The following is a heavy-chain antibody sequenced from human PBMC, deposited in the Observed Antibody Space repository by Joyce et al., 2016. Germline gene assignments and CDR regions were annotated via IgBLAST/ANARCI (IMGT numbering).Heavy chain of an antibody. Sequence: QVHLQLWGAGLLKPSETLSLFCNVSGASFSGYYWNWLRQTPGKGLEWMGEISHRGGTTYNPALKSRLSISLDTSRQEFSLRLSAVTAADTALYFCARGPGAPTGVGRVIKTGWFDSWGQGALVTVSS. CDR1: GASFSGYY. CDR3: ARGPGAPTGVGRVIKTGWFDS. CDR2: ISHRGGT. V-gene: IGHV4-34*02. D-gene: IGHD1-26*01. J-gene: IGHJ5*01.